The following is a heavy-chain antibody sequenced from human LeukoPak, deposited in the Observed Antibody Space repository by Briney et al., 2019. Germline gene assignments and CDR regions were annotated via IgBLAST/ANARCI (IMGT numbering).Heavy chain of an antibody. CDR2: IYYSGST. CDR1: GGSINSYY. Sequence: SETLSLTCTVSGGSINSYYWSWIRQSPGKGPEWIGYIYYSGSTTYNPSLKSRVTISVDTSKNQFSLKVSSVTAADTAVYYCARVPPTVTAGRYYYCYMDVWGKGPRSPSP. CDR3: ARVPPTVTAGRYYYCYMDV. J-gene: IGHJ6*03. D-gene: IGHD4-17*01. V-gene: IGHV4-59*01.